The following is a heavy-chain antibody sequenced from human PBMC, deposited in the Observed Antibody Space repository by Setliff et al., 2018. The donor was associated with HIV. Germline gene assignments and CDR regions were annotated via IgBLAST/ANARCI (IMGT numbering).Heavy chain of an antibody. J-gene: IGHJ4*02. CDR3: ARSVRGVIPFDY. D-gene: IGHD3-10*02. CDR1: GFTFTDYA. V-gene: IGHV3-30*07. CDR2: ITDDGSNK. Sequence: GGSLRLSCANSGFTFTDYAMHWVRQAPGKGLECVAVITDDGSNKYYADSVKGRFTISRDNAKNSLYLQMNSLRAEDTAVYYCARSVRGVIPFDYWGQGTLVTVSS.